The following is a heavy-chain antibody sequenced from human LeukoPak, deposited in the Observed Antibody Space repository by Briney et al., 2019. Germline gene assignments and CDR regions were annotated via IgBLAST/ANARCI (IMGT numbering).Heavy chain of an antibody. Sequence: SETLSLTCAVYGGSLNGYYWSWIRQPPGKGLEWIGEGGNSGGTKFNPSLKSRVTISADTSKNQFSLKLSSVTAADTAVYYCAKNGQSGFSFDPWGQGALVTVSS. V-gene: IGHV4-34*01. CDR1: GGSLNGYY. D-gene: IGHD1-26*01. CDR3: AKNGQSGFSFDP. CDR2: GGNSGGT. J-gene: IGHJ5*02.